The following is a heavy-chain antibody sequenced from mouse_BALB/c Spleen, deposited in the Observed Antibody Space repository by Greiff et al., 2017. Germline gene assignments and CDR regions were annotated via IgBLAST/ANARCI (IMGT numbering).Heavy chain of an antibody. D-gene: IGHD2-1*01. Sequence: EVQLVESGGGLVQPGGSRKLSCAASGFTFSSFGMHWVRQAPEKGLEWVAYISRGSSTIYYADTVKGRFTISRNNPKNTLFLQMTSLRSEDTAMYYCARNGNYYFDYWGQGTTLTVSS. CDR3: ARNGNYYFDY. J-gene: IGHJ2*01. CDR2: ISRGSSTI. CDR1: GFTFSSFG. V-gene: IGHV5-17*02.